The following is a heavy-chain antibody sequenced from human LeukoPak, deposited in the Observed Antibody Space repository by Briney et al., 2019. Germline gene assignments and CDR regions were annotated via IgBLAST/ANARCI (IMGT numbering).Heavy chain of an antibody. CDR3: ARDLYRIVVVPHYFDY. V-gene: IGHV3-7*01. J-gene: IGHJ4*02. D-gene: IGHD3-22*01. Sequence: GGSLRLSCAASGFTFSSYWMSWVRQAPGKGLEWVANIKKDGSEKYYVDSVKGRFTISRDNAKNSLYLQMNSLRAEDTAVYYCARDLYRIVVVPHYFDYWGQGTLVSVAS. CDR1: GFTFSSYW. CDR2: IKKDGSEK.